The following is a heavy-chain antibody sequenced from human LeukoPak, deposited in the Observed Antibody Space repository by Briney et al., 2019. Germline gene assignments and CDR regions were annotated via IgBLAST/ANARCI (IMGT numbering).Heavy chain of an antibody. Sequence: QTGGSLRLSCAASGFTFSSYWMHWVRQAPGKGLVWVSRIKGDGSIINYADSVKGRFTISRDNAKNTLYLQMNSLRADDTAVYYCARAHGDWYFDLWGRGTLVTVSS. CDR2: IKGDGSII. V-gene: IGHV3-74*01. D-gene: IGHD2-21*01. CDR1: GFTFSSYW. J-gene: IGHJ2*01. CDR3: ARAHGDWYFDL.